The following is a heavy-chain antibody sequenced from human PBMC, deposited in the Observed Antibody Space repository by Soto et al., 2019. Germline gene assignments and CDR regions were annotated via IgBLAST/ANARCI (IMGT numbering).Heavy chain of an antibody. J-gene: IGHJ3*02. CDR2: IIPIFGTA. V-gene: IGHV1-69*06. CDR1: GGTFSSYA. Sequence: SVKVSCKASGGTFSSYAISWVRQAPGQGLEWMGGIIPIFGTANYAQKFQGRVTITADKPTSTAYMELSSLRSEDTAVYYCASSYWLSKDKGVVTRAFDIWGQGTMVTVSS. CDR3: ASSYWLSKDKGVVTRAFDI. D-gene: IGHD3-3*01.